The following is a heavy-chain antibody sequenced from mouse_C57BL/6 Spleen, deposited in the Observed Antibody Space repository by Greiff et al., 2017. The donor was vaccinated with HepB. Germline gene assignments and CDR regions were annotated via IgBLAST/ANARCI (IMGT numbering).Heavy chain of an antibody. Sequence: VQLQQSGPELVKPGASVKISCKASGYAFSSSWMNWVKQRPGKGLESIGRIYPGDGDTNYNGKFKGKATLTADKSSSTAYMQLSSLTSEDSAVYFCARLGGFAYWGQGTLVTVSA. CDR3: ARLGGFAY. V-gene: IGHV1-82*01. CDR2: IYPGDGDT. CDR1: GYAFSSSW. J-gene: IGHJ3*01.